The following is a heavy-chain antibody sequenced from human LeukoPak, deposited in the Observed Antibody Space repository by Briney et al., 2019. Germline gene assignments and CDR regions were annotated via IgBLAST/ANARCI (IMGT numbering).Heavy chain of an antibody. Sequence: PSETLSLTCTVSGGSVSFYYWSWIRQPPGKGLEWIGYIYYSGSTNYNPSLKSRVTISVDTAKNQFSLKVSSVTAADTAVYYCARDARGSSYMDVWGQGTTVTVSS. CDR1: GGSVSFYY. J-gene: IGHJ6*02. CDR3: ARDARGSSYMDV. V-gene: IGHV4-59*02. D-gene: IGHD3-10*01. CDR2: IYYSGST.